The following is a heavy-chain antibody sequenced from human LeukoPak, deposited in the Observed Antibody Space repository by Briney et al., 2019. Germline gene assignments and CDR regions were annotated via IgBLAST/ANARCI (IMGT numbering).Heavy chain of an antibody. V-gene: IGHV1-3*01. J-gene: IGHJ4*02. CDR3: ARSTSSTLLFDY. D-gene: IGHD2-2*01. Sequence: ASVKVSCKASGYTFSSYVIHWVRQAPGQRPEWMGWINAGNGNIKYSQNFQGRVTITRDTSASTAYMELSSLRSEDTAIYYCARSTSSTLLFDYWGQGTLVTVFS. CDR2: INAGNGNI. CDR1: GYTFSSYV.